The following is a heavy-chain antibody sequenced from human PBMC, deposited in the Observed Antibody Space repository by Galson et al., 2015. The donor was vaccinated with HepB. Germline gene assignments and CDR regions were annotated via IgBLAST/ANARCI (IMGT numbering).Heavy chain of an antibody. V-gene: IGHV3-30-3*01. J-gene: IGHJ6*02. CDR3: ARDIVVVPAAAGYYYYGMDV. D-gene: IGHD2-2*01. CDR1: GFTFSSYA. CDR2: ISYDGSNK. Sequence: SLRLSCAASGFTFSSYAMHWVRQAPGKGLEWVAVISYDGSNKYYADSVKGRFTISRDNSKNTLYLQMNSLRAEDTAVYYCARDIVVVPAAAGYYYYGMDVWGQGTTVTVSS.